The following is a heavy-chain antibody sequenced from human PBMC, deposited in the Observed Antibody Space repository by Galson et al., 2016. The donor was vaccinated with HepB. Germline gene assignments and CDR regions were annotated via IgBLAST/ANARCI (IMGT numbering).Heavy chain of an antibody. V-gene: IGHV3-20*04. D-gene: IGHD4-23*01. J-gene: IGHJ4*02. CDR1: GFKFDDYG. Sequence: SLRLSCAASGFKFDDYGMSWVRQAPGKGLEWVSGINWNGGSTGYVDSVKGRFTISRDNAKNSLYLQMNSLRAEDTALYYCAKAGDGGGDLDYWGQGTLVTVSS. CDR3: AKAGDGGGDLDY. CDR2: INWNGGST.